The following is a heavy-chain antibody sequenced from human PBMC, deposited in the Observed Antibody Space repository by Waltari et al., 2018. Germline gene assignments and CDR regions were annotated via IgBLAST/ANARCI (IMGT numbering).Heavy chain of an antibody. V-gene: IGHV3-9*01. Sequence: EVQLVESGGGLVQPGRSLRLSCAASGFTFDDYAMHWVRQAPGKGREGVSGISWNSGSRGYADSVKGRFTISRDNAKNSLYLQMNSLRAEDTALYYCAKARYGDYRHNWFDPWGQGTLVTVSS. J-gene: IGHJ5*02. D-gene: IGHD4-17*01. CDR2: ISWNSGSR. CDR1: GFTFDDYA. CDR3: AKARYGDYRHNWFDP.